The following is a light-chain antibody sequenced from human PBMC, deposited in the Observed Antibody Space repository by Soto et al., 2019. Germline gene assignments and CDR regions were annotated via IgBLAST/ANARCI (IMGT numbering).Light chain of an antibody. Sequence: EIVLTQSPGTLSLSPGERATLSCRASQSVSSSYLAWYQQKPGQAPRLLIYGASSRATGIPDRFSGSGSGTDFTLTISRLEPDVFAVFYCPPYCSPPPLTF. J-gene: IGKJ4*01. V-gene: IGKV3-20*01. CDR2: GAS. CDR3: PPYCSPPPLT. CDR1: QSVSSSY.